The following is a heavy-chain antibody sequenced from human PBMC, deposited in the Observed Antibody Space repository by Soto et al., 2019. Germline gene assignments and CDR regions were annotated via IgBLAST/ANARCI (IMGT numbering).Heavy chain of an antibody. CDR2: ITSDGSNT. CDR3: ASLLWGSVSTDY. CDR1: GFTFSHYW. Sequence: EVQLVESGGGLVQPGGSLRLSCVASGFTFSHYWMHWVREAPGKGLLWVSRITSDGSNTAYADSAKGRFTISRDNAKNTLYLQLNSLRAEDTAIYYCASLLWGSVSTDYWGQGILVTVSS. J-gene: IGHJ4*02. V-gene: IGHV3-74*01. D-gene: IGHD2-21*01.